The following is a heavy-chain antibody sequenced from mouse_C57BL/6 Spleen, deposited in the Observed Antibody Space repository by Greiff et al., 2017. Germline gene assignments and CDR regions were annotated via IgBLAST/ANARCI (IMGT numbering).Heavy chain of an antibody. V-gene: IGHV1-55*01. J-gene: IGHJ4*01. CDR1: GYTFTSYW. CDR3: ARGGNYGNSYYYAMDY. CDR2: IYPGSGST. D-gene: IGHD2-1*01. Sequence: VQLQQPGAELVKPGASVKMSCKASGYTFTSYWITWVKQRPGQGLEWIGDIYPGSGSTNYNEKFKSKATLTVDTSSSTAYMQLSSLTSEDSAVYYCARGGNYGNSYYYAMDYWGQGTSVTVSS.